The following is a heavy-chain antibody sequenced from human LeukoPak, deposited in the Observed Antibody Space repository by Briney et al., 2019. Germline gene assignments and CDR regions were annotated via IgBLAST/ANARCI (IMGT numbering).Heavy chain of an antibody. Sequence: VASVKVSCKASGGTFSSYAISWVRQAPGQGLEWMGGIIPIFGTANYAQKFQGRVTMTEDTSTGTAYMELSSLRSEDTAVYYCATRPGSSSWWETIQNDYWGQGTLVTVSS. J-gene: IGHJ4*02. CDR2: IIPIFGTA. CDR1: GGTFSSYA. V-gene: IGHV1-69*06. D-gene: IGHD6-13*01. CDR3: ATRPGSSSWWETIQNDY.